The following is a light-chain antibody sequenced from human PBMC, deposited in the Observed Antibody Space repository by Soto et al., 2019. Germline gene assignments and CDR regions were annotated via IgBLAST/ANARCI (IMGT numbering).Light chain of an antibody. Sequence: QSALTQPPSASGSPGQSVTISCTGTSSDVGGYNYVSWHQQHPGKAPKLMIFEVTKRPSGVPDRFSGSKSGNTASLTVSGLQAEDEADYYCSSYAGSNNSVFGTGTKLTVL. CDR1: SSDVGGYNY. CDR2: EVT. J-gene: IGLJ1*01. V-gene: IGLV2-8*01. CDR3: SSYAGSNNSV.